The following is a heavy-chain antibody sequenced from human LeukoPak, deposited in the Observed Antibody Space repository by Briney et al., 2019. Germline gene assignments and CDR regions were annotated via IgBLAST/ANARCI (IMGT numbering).Heavy chain of an antibody. CDR1: GFTFSSYE. V-gene: IGHV3-48*03. D-gene: IGHD3-3*01. J-gene: IGHJ4*02. CDR2: ISSSGSTI. CDR3: ARVWAYDFWSGAITNFDY. Sequence: PGGSLRLSCAASGFTFSSYEMNWVRQAPGKGLEWVSYISSSGSTIYYADSVKGRFTISRDNAKNSLYLQMNSLRAEDTAVYYCARVWAYDFWSGAITNFDYWGQGTLVTVSS.